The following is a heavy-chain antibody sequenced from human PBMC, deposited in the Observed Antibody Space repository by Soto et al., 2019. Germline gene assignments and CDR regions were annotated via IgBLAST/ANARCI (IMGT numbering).Heavy chain of an antibody. V-gene: IGHV4-4*07. Sequence: TSETLSLTCTVSGDTITSFSWNWIRQSAGKGLEWIGRISTAGNTHYNPSLESRVTMSLDTSKNRFSLKLTSVTAADTAVYYCEGESGENWSYEAYWGQGTLVTVSS. CDR2: ISTAGNT. J-gene: IGHJ4*02. D-gene: IGHD1-7*01. CDR1: GDTITSFS. CDR3: EGESGENWSYEAY.